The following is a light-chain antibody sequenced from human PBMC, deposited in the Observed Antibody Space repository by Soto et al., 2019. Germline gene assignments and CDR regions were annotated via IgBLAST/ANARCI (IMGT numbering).Light chain of an antibody. CDR3: SSYTSSNTYV. CDR2: DVS. J-gene: IGLJ1*01. V-gene: IGLV2-18*02. CDR1: SSDVGSYNR. Sequence: QSALTQPPSVSGSPGQSVTNSCTGTSSDVGSYNRVSWYQQPPGTAPKLMIYDVSNRPSGVPDRFSGSKSGNTASLTISGLQAEDEADYYCSSYTSSNTYVFGTGTKLTVL.